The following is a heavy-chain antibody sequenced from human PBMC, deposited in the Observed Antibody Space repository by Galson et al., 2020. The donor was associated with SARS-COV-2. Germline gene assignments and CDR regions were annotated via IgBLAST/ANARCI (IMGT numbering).Heavy chain of an antibody. V-gene: IGHV3-9*01. CDR1: TFTFEHYA. CDR3: VKDIGDYYDTSGYYGAFDL. CDR2: INWNSGSI. D-gene: IGHD3-22*01. Sequence: GGSLRLSCAASTFTFEHYAMHWVRQAPGKGLEWVSGINWNSGSIDYADSVKGRFTISRDNANNSLYLQMNSLRAEDTGLYYCVKDIGDYYDTSGYYGAFDLWGQGTLVTVS. J-gene: IGHJ3*01.